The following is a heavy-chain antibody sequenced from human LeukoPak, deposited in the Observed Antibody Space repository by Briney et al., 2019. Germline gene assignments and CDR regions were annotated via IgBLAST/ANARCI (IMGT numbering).Heavy chain of an antibody. Sequence: ASVKDSCMASGYTFTSYGISWVRQAPGQGLEWMGWISAYNGNTNYAQKLQGRVTMTTDTSTSTAYMELRSLRSDDTAVYYCARDLTGTTDLDYWGQATLVTVSS. D-gene: IGHD1-7*01. CDR3: ARDLTGTTDLDY. CDR2: ISAYNGNT. CDR1: GYTFTSYG. V-gene: IGHV1-18*01. J-gene: IGHJ4*02.